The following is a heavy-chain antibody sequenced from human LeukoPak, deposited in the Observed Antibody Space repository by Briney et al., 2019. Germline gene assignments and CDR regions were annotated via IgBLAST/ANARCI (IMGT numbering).Heavy chain of an antibody. Sequence: ASVKVSCKASGYTFTSYDINWVRQATGQGLEWMGWMSPNSGNTGYAQEFQGRVPMTRYTSKGTAYMEVKSVRSDDTDVYYCSRGPDILTGYYPYDACHIWGQRPSLSVPS. CDR1: GYTFTSYD. J-gene: IGHJ3*02. V-gene: IGHV1-8*02. CDR3: SRGPDILTGYYPYDACHI. CDR2: MSPNSGNT. D-gene: IGHD3-9*01.